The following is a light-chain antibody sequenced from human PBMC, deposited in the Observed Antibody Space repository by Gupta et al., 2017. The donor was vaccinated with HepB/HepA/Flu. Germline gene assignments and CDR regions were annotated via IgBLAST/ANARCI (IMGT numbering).Light chain of an antibody. CDR3: QSYDSSLRGSV. J-gene: IGLJ1*01. CDR2: GNS. CDR1: SPNIGAHYD. Sequence: QSVLTQPPSVSGAPGQRVTISCTGSSPNIGAHYDVHWYQQLPGTAPKLLIYGNSNRPSGVPDRFSGSKSGTSASLAITGLQAEDEADYYCQSYDSSLRGSVFGTGTKVTVL. V-gene: IGLV1-40*01.